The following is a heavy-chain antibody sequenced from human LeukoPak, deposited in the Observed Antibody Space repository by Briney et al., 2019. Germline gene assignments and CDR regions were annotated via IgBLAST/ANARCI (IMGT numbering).Heavy chain of an antibody. CDR2: ISGGGGST. D-gene: IGHD2-15*01. CDR3: AKSVVAGVYGSFDY. J-gene: IGHJ4*02. CDR1: GFTFNNYA. V-gene: IGHV3-23*01. Sequence: GGSLRPSCAASGFTFNNYAMSWVRQAPGKGLEWVSAISGGGGSTYYADSVKGRFTISRDNSKNTLYLQMNSLRAEDTAVYYCAKSVVAGVYGSFDYWGQGTLVTVSS.